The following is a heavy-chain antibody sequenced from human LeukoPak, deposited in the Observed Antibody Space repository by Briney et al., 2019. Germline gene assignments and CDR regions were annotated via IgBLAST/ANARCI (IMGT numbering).Heavy chain of an antibody. V-gene: IGHV3-7*01. CDR2: INQVGSEK. CDR1: GLTFSSYW. D-gene: IGHD1-26*01. CDR3: ARDKLVGASRFDF. J-gene: IGHJ4*02. Sequence: GGSLRLSCAASGLTFSSYWMSWVRQAPGKGLQWVANINQVGSEKYSVDSVKGRFTISRDNAMNSLYLQMSSLRAEDTAVYYCARDKLVGASRFDFWGQGILVTVSS.